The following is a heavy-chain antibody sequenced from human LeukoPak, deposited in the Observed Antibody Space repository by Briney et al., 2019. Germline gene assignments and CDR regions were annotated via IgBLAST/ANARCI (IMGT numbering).Heavy chain of an antibody. Sequence: PGRSLRLSCAASGFTFSSYGMHWVRQAPGKGLEWVAVIWYDGSNKYYADSVKGRFTISRDNSKNTLYLQMNSLRAEDTAVYYCAKVKQAIVVVPAAKGPLEFDYWGQGTLVTVSS. D-gene: IGHD2-2*01. J-gene: IGHJ4*02. CDR3: AKVKQAIVVVPAAKGPLEFDY. V-gene: IGHV3-33*06. CDR2: IWYDGSNK. CDR1: GFTFSSYG.